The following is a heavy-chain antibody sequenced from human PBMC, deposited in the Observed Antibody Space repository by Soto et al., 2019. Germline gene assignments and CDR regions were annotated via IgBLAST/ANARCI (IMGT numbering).Heavy chain of an antibody. V-gene: IGHV3-30-3*01. D-gene: IGHD6-13*01. CDR2: ISYDGSNK. CDR1: GFTFSSYA. CDR3: ARRGYGSSLAAHHCFDP. Sequence: GGSLRLSCAASGFTFSSYAMHWVSQAPGKGLEWVAVISYDGSNKYYADSVEGRFTISRDNSKNTLYLQMNSLRVEDTAVYYCARRGYGSSLAAHHCFDPWGQGALVTVSS. J-gene: IGHJ5*02.